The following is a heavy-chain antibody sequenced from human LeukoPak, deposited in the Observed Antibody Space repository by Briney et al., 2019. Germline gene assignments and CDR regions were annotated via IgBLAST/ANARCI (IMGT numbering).Heavy chain of an antibody. Sequence: GASVKVSCKASGYTFTGYYMHWVRQAPGQGLEWMGWINPSSGGTNYAQKFQGRVTMTRDTSISTAYMELSRLRSDDTAVYYCARELSSGWYWYYYYYMDVWGKGTTVTVSS. CDR1: GYTFTGYY. CDR3: ARELSSGWYWYYYYYMDV. D-gene: IGHD6-19*01. V-gene: IGHV1-2*02. CDR2: INPSSGGT. J-gene: IGHJ6*03.